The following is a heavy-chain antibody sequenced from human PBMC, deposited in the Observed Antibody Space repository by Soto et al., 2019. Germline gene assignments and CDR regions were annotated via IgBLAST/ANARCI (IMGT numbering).Heavy chain of an antibody. CDR2: IYHSGST. CDR3: AVGYCSSTTCSREYFQH. V-gene: IGHV4-38-2*01. Sequence: PSETLSLTCAVSGYSISSGYYWGWIRQPPGKGLEWIGTIYHSGSTYYNPSLESRVTISVDTSKNQFSLKLSSVTAADTAIYYCAVGYCSSTTCSREYFQHWGQGSLVTVSS. CDR1: GYSISSGYY. J-gene: IGHJ1*01. D-gene: IGHD2-2*01.